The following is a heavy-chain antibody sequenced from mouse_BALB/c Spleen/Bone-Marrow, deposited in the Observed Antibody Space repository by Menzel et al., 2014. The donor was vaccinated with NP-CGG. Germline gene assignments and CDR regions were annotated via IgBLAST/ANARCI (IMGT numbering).Heavy chain of an antibody. J-gene: IGHJ4*01. Sequence: QQSGAELVSPTGASVKLSCRASGYTFTSYWINWVKQRPGQGLGWIGNIYPSDTYTNYNQRFKDKATLTVDKSSSTAYMQLSSPTSEDSAVYYCTRYGNSHYYAVDYWGQGTSVTVSS. D-gene: IGHD1-1*01. CDR1: GYTFTSYW. CDR3: TRYGNSHYYAVDY. V-gene: IGHV1-69*02. CDR2: IYPSDTYT.